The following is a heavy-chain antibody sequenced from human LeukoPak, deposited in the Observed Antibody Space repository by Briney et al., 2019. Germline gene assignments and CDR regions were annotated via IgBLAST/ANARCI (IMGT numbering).Heavy chain of an antibody. V-gene: IGHV3-48*04. CDR1: GFTFSSYS. D-gene: IGHD3-22*01. J-gene: IGHJ4*02. Sequence: QPGGSLRLSCAASGFTFSSYSMNWVRQAPGKGLEWVSYISSSSSTIYYADSVKGRFTISKDNAKNSLYLQMNSLRAEDTAVYYCARDYYDSSGYYYIDYWGQGTLVTVSS. CDR3: ARDYYDSSGYYYIDY. CDR2: ISSSSSTI.